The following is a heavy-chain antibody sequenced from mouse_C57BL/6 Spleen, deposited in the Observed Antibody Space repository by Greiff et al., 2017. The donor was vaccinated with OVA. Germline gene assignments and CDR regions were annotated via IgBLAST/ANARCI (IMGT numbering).Heavy chain of an antibody. CDR3: ANIAPTVSPAFDV. J-gene: IGHJ1*03. D-gene: IGHD1-1*01. CDR1: GFSLTSYG. Sequence: QVQLKESGPGLVQPSQSLSITCTVSGFSLTSYGVHWVRQSPGKGLEWLGVIWRGGSTDYNAAFMSRLSITKDNSKSQVFFKMNSLQADDTAIYYCANIAPTVSPAFDVWGTGTTVTVSS. CDR2: IWRGGST. V-gene: IGHV2-5*01.